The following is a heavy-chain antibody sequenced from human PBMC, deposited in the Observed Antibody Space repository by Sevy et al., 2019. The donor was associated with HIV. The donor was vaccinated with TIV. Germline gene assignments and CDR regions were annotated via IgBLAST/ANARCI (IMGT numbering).Heavy chain of an antibody. J-gene: IGHJ4*02. CDR3: DKGHYYGSGSPPDY. CDR1: GFTFSGYA. CDR2: ISWNSGSI. Sequence: GGSLRLSCAASGFTFSGYAMHWVRRAPGKGREGGSGISWNSGSIGYEDSVKGRFTISRDNAKNSLYLKMNSLRAEATASSYCDKGHYYGSGSPPDYWGQGTLVTVSS. V-gene: IGHV3-9*01. D-gene: IGHD3-10*01.